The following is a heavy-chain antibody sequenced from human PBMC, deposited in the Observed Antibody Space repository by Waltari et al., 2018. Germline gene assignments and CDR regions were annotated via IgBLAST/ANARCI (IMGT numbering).Heavy chain of an antibody. D-gene: IGHD2-15*01. V-gene: IGHV4-4*03. Sequence: QLQLQQSGPGLVKPPESLSLTCAVSVDYMSSSYWRSWVRQPPGKGLEWIGLIHRSGRTHFNPSLESRVTMSIDTSNNEFSLKMPSATAADTAVYYCARDRGRGLYLDTWGQGTLVTVSP. CDR2: IHRSGRT. J-gene: IGHJ4*02. CDR1: VDYMSSSYW. CDR3: ARDRGRGLYLDT.